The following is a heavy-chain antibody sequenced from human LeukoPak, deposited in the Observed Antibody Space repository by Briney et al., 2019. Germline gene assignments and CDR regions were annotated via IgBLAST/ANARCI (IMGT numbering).Heavy chain of an antibody. V-gene: IGHV4-34*01. CDR3: ATSGVDTAMTEFDI. Sequence: SETLSLTCAVYGGSFSAYYWTYIRQPPGKGLEWIGEISHSGDAKYNPSLKSRLSISVDTSKNQFSLKLNSVTAADTAVYYCATSGVDTAMTEFDIWGQGTMVTVSS. D-gene: IGHD5-18*01. CDR2: ISHSGDA. J-gene: IGHJ3*02. CDR1: GGSFSAYY.